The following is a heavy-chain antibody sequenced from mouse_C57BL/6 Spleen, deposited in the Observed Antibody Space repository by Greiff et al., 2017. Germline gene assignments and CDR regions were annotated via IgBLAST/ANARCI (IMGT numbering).Heavy chain of an antibody. D-gene: IGHD2-5*01. CDR2: IWSGGST. Sequence: QVQLKQSGPGLVQPSQSLSITCTVSGFSLTSYGVHWVRQSPGKGLEWLGVIWSGGSTDYNAAFISRLSISKDNSKSQVFFKMNSLQADDTAIYYCARNSNYYYAMDYWGQGTSVTVSS. CDR1: GFSLTSYG. CDR3: ARNSNYYYAMDY. J-gene: IGHJ4*01. V-gene: IGHV2-2*01.